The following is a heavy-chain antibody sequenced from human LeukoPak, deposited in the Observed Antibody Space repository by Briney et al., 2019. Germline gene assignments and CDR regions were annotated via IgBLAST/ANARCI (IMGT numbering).Heavy chain of an antibody. V-gene: IGHV3-48*01. CDR2: ISSSSSTI. CDR1: GFTFSAYW. CDR3: ARDRYYYDSSAPGDI. Sequence: PGGSLRLSCAASGFTFSAYWMTWVRQAPGKGLAWVSYISSSSSTIYYADSVKGRFTISRDNAKFSLYLQMNSLRAEDTAVYYCARDRYYYDSSAPGDIWGQGTMVTVSS. D-gene: IGHD3-22*01. J-gene: IGHJ3*02.